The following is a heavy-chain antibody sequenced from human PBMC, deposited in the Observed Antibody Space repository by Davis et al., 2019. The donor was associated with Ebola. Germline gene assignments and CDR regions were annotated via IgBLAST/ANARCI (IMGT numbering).Heavy chain of an antibody. Sequence: GESLKISCAASGFTFTSSTLSWVRQAPGEGLEWISAISGSAGTTYYADSVKGRFTISRDISKNTVFLQMNSLGAEDTAVYYCARGTYCGGDCYSLLDYWGQGTLVTVSS. D-gene: IGHD2-21*02. CDR1: GFTFTSST. CDR3: ARGTYCGGDCYSLLDY. CDR2: ISGSAGTT. V-gene: IGHV3-23*01. J-gene: IGHJ4*02.